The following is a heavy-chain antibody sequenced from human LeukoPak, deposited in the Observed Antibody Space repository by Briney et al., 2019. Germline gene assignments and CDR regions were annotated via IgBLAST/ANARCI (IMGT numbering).Heavy chain of an antibody. CDR3: AKVSSVFGVVTPPYFDY. V-gene: IGHV3-23*01. J-gene: IGHJ4*02. Sequence: GGSLRLSCAASGFTFSSYAMSWVRQPPGKGLEWVSAISGSGSSTYYADSVKGRFTISRDNSKNTLYLQMNSLRAEDTAVYYCAKVSSVFGVVTPPYFDYWGQGTLVTVSS. CDR2: ISGSGSST. CDR1: GFTFSSYA. D-gene: IGHD3-3*01.